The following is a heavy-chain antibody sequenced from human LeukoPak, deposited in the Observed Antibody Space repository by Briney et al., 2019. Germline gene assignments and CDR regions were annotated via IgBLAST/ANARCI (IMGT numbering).Heavy chain of an antibody. J-gene: IGHJ5*02. CDR2: ISSSRSYI. CDR1: GFTFSIYS. D-gene: IGHD5-24*01. CDR3: ARDRDGYNSQAGWFDP. V-gene: IGHV3-21*01. Sequence: GGSLRLSCAASGFTFSIYSMNWVRQAPGEGLEWVSSISSSRSYIYYADSVKGRFTISRDNAKNSLYLKTNSLRAEDTAVYYCARDRDGYNSQAGWFDPWGQGTLVTVSS.